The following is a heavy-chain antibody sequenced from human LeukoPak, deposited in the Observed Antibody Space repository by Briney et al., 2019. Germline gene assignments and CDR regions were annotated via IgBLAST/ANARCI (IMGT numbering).Heavy chain of an antibody. CDR2: INPSGGST. D-gene: IGHD6-6*01. V-gene: IGHV1-46*01. CDR1: GYTFTSYY. Sequence: ASVKVSCKASGYTFTSYYMHWVRQAPGQGLEWMGIINPSGGSTSYAQKFQGRVTMTRDTSTSTVYMELSSLRSEDTAVYYCARDPDREYSSSSRAFDIWGQGTMVTVSS. J-gene: IGHJ3*02. CDR3: ARDPDREYSSSSRAFDI.